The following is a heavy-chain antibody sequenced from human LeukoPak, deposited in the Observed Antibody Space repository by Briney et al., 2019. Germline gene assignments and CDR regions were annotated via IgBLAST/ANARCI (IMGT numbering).Heavy chain of an antibody. V-gene: IGHV4-59*13. J-gene: IGHJ6*03. CDR1: GGSISSYY. D-gene: IGHD5-18*01. Sequence: SETLSLTCTVSGGSISSYYWSWIRQPPGKGLEWMGYIYYSGSTNYNPSLKSRVTISVDTPKNQFSLKLRSVTAADTAVYYCARTTEGGYTYDYFYYYYMNVWGKGTTVTISS. CDR3: ARTTEGGYTYDYFYYYYMNV. CDR2: IYYSGST.